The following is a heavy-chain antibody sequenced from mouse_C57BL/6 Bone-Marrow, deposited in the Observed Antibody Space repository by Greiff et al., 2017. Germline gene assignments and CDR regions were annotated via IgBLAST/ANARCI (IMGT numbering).Heavy chain of an antibody. CDR3: ASRNWDREYYFDY. Sequence: EVQGVESGGGLVKPGGSLKLSCAASGFTFSDYGMHWVRQAPEKGLEWVAYISSGSSTIYYADTVKGRFTISRDNAKNTLFLQMTSLRSEDTAMYYCASRNWDREYYFDYWGQGTTLTVSS. V-gene: IGHV5-17*01. CDR2: ISSGSSTI. D-gene: IGHD4-1*01. CDR1: GFTFSDYG. J-gene: IGHJ2*01.